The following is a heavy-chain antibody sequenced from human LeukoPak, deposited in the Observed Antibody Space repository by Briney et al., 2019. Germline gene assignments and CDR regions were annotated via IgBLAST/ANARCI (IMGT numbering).Heavy chain of an antibody. D-gene: IGHD3-10*01. Sequence: GGSLRLSCAASGFTFSSYAMHWVRQAPGKGLEWVAVISYDGSNKYYADSVKGRFTISRDNAKNSLYLQMTSLRAEDTAVHFCARLMAVRGGHYYYFMDVWGKGTTVTVSS. CDR1: GFTFSSYA. CDR2: ISYDGSNK. J-gene: IGHJ6*03. V-gene: IGHV3-30-3*01. CDR3: ARLMAVRGGHYYYFMDV.